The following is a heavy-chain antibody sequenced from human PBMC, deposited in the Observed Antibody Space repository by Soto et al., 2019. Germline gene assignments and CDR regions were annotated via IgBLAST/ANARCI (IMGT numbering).Heavy chain of an antibody. V-gene: IGHV4-4*02. Sequence: PSETLSLTCAVSGGSIRNHNWWSWVRQPPGKGLEWIGDIYHSGSINSNPSLKSRVTISVDKSKNQFSLTLNSVTAADTAVYYCARNPTVTTPNYFDEWGQGTLVTVSS. CDR2: IYHSGSI. J-gene: IGHJ4*02. CDR1: GGSIRNHNW. CDR3: ARNPTVTTPNYFDE. D-gene: IGHD4-17*01.